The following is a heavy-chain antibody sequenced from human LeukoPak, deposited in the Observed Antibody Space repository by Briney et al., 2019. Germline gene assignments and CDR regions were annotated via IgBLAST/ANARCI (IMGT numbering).Heavy chain of an antibody. J-gene: IGHJ5*02. Sequence: PGESLKISCKGSGYSFTSYWIGWVRQMPGKGLEWMGIIYPGDSDTRYSPSFQGQVTISADKSISTAYLQWSSLKVSDTAMYYCASTGGSGSYWDPFDPWGQGTLVTVSS. CDR3: ASTGGSGSYWDPFDP. CDR1: GYSFTSYW. D-gene: IGHD3-10*01. CDR2: IYPGDSDT. V-gene: IGHV5-51*01.